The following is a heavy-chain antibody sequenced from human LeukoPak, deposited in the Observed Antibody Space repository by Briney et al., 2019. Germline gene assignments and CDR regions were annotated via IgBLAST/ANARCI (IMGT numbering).Heavy chain of an antibody. CDR2: INHSGSI. J-gene: IGHJ4*02. Sequence: SETLSLTCAVYGGSFSGYYWSWIRQPPGKGLEWIGEINHSGSINYNPSLKSRVTISVDTSKNQFSLKLSSVTAADTAVYYCATEMATISHWGQGTLVTVSS. CDR1: GGSFSGYY. D-gene: IGHD5-24*01. V-gene: IGHV4-34*01. CDR3: ATEMATISH.